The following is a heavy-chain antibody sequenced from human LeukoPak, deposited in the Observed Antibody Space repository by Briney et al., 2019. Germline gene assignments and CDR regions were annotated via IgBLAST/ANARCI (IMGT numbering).Heavy chain of an antibody. Sequence: GGSLRLSCAASGFTFSSYAMSWVRQAPGKGLEWVSAISGSGGSTYHADSVKGRFTISRDNSKNTLYLQMNSLRAEDTAVYYCARLSSGSYYRSNNWFDPWGQGTLVTVSS. D-gene: IGHD3-10*01. V-gene: IGHV3-23*01. CDR3: ARLSSGSYYRSNNWFDP. CDR2: ISGSGGST. J-gene: IGHJ5*02. CDR1: GFTFSSYA.